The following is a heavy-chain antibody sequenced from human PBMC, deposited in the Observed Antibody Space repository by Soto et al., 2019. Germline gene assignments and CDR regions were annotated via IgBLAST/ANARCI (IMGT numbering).Heavy chain of an antibody. V-gene: IGHV4-30-2*01. CDR1: GGSISRGGYS. J-gene: IGHJ4*02. CDR3: ARGGIVVVPAHRHVFRY. Sequence: SETLSLTCAVSGGSISRGGYSWSWIRQPPGKGLEWIGYIYHSGSTYYNPSLKSRVTISVDTSKNQFSLKLSSVTAADTAVYYCARGGIVVVPAHRHVFRYWSQRTLVTVSS. CDR2: IYHSGST. D-gene: IGHD2-2*01.